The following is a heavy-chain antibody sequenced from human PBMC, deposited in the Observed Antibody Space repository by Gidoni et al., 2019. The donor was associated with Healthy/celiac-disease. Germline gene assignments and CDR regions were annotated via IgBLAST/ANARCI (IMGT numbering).Heavy chain of an antibody. D-gene: IGHD1-26*01. CDR3: ARGTSRVGATKRFDY. CDR1: GGSFSGYY. Sequence: QVQLQQWGAGLLKPSETLSLTCAVYGGSFSGYYWSWIRQPPGKGLEWIGEINHSGSTNYNPSLKSRVTISVDTSKNQFSLKLSSVTAADTAVYYCARGTSRVGATKRFDYWGQGTLVTVSS. V-gene: IGHV4-34*01. CDR2: INHSGST. J-gene: IGHJ4*02.